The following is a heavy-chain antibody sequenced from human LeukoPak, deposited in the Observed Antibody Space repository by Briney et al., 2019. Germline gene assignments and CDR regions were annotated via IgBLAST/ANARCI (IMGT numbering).Heavy chain of an antibody. J-gene: IGHJ6*02. CDR1: GFTFSSYG. Sequence: GGSLRLSCAASGFTFSSYGMHWVRQAPGKGLEWVAVISYDGSNKYYADSVKGRFTISRDNSKNTLYLQMNSLRAEDTAVYYCASPSSSWYYYGMDVWGQGTTVTVSS. D-gene: IGHD6-13*01. CDR2: ISYDGSNK. CDR3: ASPSSSWYYYGMDV. V-gene: IGHV3-30*03.